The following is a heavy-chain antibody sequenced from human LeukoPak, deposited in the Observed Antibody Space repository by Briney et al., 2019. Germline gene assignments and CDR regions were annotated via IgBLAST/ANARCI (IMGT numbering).Heavy chain of an antibody. CDR3: AREGIAVAGVDY. CDR2: ISSSSSYI. Sequence: GGSLRLSCAASGFTFSSYSMNWVRQAPGKGLEWVSSISSSSSYIYYADSVKGRFTISRDNSKNSLYLQMNSLRAEDTAVYYCAREGIAVAGVDYWGQGTLVTVSX. CDR1: GFTFSSYS. J-gene: IGHJ4*02. D-gene: IGHD6-19*01. V-gene: IGHV3-21*01.